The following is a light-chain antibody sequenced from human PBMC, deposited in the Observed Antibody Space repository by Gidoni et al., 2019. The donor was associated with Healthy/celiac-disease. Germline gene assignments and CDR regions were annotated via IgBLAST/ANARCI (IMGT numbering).Light chain of an antibody. CDR3: QQYNSYSWT. Sequence: DIQMTQSPSTLSASVGDRVTITCRASQSISSWLAWYQQKPGKAPKLLLYKASSLESGVPSRFSGSGSCTEFTLTISSLHPDDFATYYCQQYNSYSWTFGQGTKVEIK. J-gene: IGKJ1*01. CDR2: KAS. CDR1: QSISSW. V-gene: IGKV1-5*03.